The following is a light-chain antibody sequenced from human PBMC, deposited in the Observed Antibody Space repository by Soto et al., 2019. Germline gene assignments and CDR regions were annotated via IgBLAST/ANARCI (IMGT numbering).Light chain of an antibody. Sequence: DIQLTQSPSSLSASLGDRVTITCRASQTIDTYLNWYQHKPGTAPKVLIYAATYLQNGVPSRFSGTGSGADFTLTISSLQPEDFATYYCQQSYSSPPTFGQGTKVDIK. V-gene: IGKV1-39*01. CDR3: QQSYSSPPT. CDR1: QTIDTY. CDR2: AAT. J-gene: IGKJ1*01.